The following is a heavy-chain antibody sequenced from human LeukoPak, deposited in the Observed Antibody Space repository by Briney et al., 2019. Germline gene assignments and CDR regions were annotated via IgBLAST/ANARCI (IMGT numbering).Heavy chain of an antibody. J-gene: IGHJ6*04. Sequence: ASVKVSCKVSGYTLTELSMHWVRQAPGKGLEWMGGFDPEDGETIYAQKFQGRVTMTEDTSTDTAYMELSSLRSEDTAVYYCATWLGYCSSTSCYSPSGYYYGMAVWGKGTRVTVSS. D-gene: IGHD2-2*02. CDR3: ATWLGYCSSTSCYSPSGYYYGMAV. CDR1: GYTLTELS. CDR2: FDPEDGET. V-gene: IGHV1-24*01.